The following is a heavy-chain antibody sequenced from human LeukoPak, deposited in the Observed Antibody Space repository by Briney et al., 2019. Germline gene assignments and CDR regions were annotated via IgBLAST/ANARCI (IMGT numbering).Heavy chain of an antibody. Sequence: PSETLSLTCTVSGVSISTSRYYWGWIRRPPGKGLEWIGNIYYTGPTYYNASLESRVTISLDTSKNQFFLKLNSVTAADTAMYYCARVTGYMIEDYFDYWGQGTLVTVSS. J-gene: IGHJ4*02. V-gene: IGHV4-39*01. CDR2: IYYTGPT. CDR1: GVSISTSRYY. D-gene: IGHD3-22*01. CDR3: ARVTGYMIEDYFDY.